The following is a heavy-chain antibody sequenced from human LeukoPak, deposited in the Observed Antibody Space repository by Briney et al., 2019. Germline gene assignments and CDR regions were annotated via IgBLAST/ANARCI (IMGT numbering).Heavy chain of an antibody. CDR1: GGAISSNNYF. V-gene: IGHV4-39*07. D-gene: IGHD4-17*01. J-gene: IGHJ3*02. Sequence: SETLSLTCTVSGGAISSNNYFWGWIRQPPGKGLEWIGTIYHSGSTYYNPSLKSRVTISVDTSKNQFSLKLSSVTAADAAVYYCAIAENYGDLYPAAFDIWGQGTMVTVSS. CDR2: IYHSGST. CDR3: AIAENYGDLYPAAFDI.